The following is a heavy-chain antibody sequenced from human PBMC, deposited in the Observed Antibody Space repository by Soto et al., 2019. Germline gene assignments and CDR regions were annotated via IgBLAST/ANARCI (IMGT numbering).Heavy chain of an antibody. CDR1: GYTFTSYY. D-gene: IGHD3-10*01. J-gene: IGHJ4*02. CDR2: INPSGAST. Sequence: QVQLVQSGAEVKKPGASVKVSCKASGYTFTSYYMHWVRQAPRQGLESMGIINPSGASTRYAQKVQRRVTITSDTSTSAVYMELSSLRSEDTAVYYCARVVAVGQMDRGVLDYWGQGTLVTVAS. V-gene: IGHV1-46*03. CDR3: ARVVAVGQMDRGVLDY.